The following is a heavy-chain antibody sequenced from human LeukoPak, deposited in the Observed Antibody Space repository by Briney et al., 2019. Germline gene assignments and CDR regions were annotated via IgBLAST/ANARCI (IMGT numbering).Heavy chain of an antibody. CDR2: IWYDGSNK. Sequence: GGSLRLSCAASGFTFSSYGMHWVRQAPGKGLERVAVIWYDGSNKYYADSVKGRFTISRDNSKNTLYLQMNSLRAEDTAVYYCARDDWSSGWYGKFDYWGQGTLVTVSS. CDR3: ARDDWSSGWYGKFDY. V-gene: IGHV3-33*01. D-gene: IGHD6-19*01. CDR1: GFTFSSYG. J-gene: IGHJ4*02.